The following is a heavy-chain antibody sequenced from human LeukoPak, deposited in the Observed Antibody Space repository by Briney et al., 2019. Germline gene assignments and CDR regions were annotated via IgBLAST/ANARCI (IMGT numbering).Heavy chain of an antibody. V-gene: IGHV3-23*01. CDR2: FSGSVDTT. D-gene: IGHD1-26*01. J-gene: IGHJ4*02. CDR1: GFTFSTYA. Sequence: GGPLRLSCAASGFTFSTYAMNWVRQAPGKGLEWVSTFSGSVDTTYYADSVKGRFTISRDNSKNTLYLQMDTLTAEDTAVYYCAKDQGASSYSFDYWGRGTLVTVSS. CDR3: AKDQGASSYSFDY.